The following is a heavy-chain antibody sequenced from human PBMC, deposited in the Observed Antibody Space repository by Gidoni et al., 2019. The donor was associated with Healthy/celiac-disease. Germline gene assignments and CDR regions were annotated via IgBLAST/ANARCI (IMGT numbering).Heavy chain of an antibody. CDR1: GFTFSSDG. CDR3: ARDHRYSSGWLNY. CDR2: IWYDGSNK. Sequence: QVQLVESGGGVVQPGRSLRLSCAASGFTFSSDGMHWVRQAPGKGLEWVAVIWYDGSNKYYADSVKGRFTISRDNSKNTLYLQMNSLRAEDTAVYYCARDHRYSSGWLNYWGQGTLVTVSS. D-gene: IGHD6-19*01. V-gene: IGHV3-33*01. J-gene: IGHJ4*02.